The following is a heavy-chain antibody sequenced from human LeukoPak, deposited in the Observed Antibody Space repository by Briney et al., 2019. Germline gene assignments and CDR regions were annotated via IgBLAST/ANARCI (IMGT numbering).Heavy chain of an antibody. CDR2: ISSSSSYI. Sequence: GGSLRLSCAASGFTFSDYYMSWIRQAPGKGLEWVSSISSSSSYIYYADSVKGRFTISRDNAKNSLYLQMNSLRAEDTAVYYCARGGIAVAGTLFDYWGQGTLVTVSS. D-gene: IGHD6-19*01. V-gene: IGHV3-11*06. CDR3: ARGGIAVAGTLFDY. CDR1: GFTFSDYY. J-gene: IGHJ4*02.